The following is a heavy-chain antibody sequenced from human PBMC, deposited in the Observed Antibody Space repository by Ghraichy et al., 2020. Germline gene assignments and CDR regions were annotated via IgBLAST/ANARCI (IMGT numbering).Heavy chain of an antibody. J-gene: IGHJ5*02. CDR3: ERHVITMMSGGWLDP. Sequence: SETLSLTCTVSGGSSRSSNYFWGWIRQPPGKGLEWIGSGYYSGRTYYNPSLKSRVTISVDTSENQFSLRLSSVTAADTAVYYCERHVITMMSGGWLDPWGQGTLVTVSS. V-gene: IGHV4-39*01. CDR1: GGSSRSSNYF. D-gene: IGHD3-22*01. CDR2: GYYSGRT.